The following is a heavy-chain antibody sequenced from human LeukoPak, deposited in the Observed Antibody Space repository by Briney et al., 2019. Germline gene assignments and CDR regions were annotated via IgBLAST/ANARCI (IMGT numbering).Heavy chain of an antibody. CDR2: IYHTGST. V-gene: IGHV4-39*01. D-gene: IGHD2-15*01. Sequence: PSETLSLTCTVTGGSVSATSHYWAWLRQSPGKPPEWIGSIYHTGSTFYNPSLRSRFLISVDTSKNQFSLRLTSVTAADTAIYFCAKDRLPRDYFDPWGQGTPLTVSP. J-gene: IGHJ4*01. CDR3: AKDRLPRDYFDP. CDR1: GGSVSATSHY.